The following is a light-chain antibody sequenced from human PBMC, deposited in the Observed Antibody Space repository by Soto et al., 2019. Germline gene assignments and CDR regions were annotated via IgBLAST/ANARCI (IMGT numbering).Light chain of an antibody. Sequence: IVMTQSPATLSVSPWVRATLSFRASQSIIDTLSWYQQKPGQAPRLLIYSASRGATGFPARFSGSGSGTDFTLTISSLQSEDFAVYYCQQYNNWPWTFGQGTKVDIK. J-gene: IGKJ1*01. CDR2: SAS. CDR1: QSIIDT. CDR3: QQYNNWPWT. V-gene: IGKV3-15*01.